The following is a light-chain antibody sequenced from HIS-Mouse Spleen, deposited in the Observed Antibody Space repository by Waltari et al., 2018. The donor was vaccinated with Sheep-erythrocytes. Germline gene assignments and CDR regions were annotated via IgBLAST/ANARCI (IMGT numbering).Light chain of an antibody. CDR3: NSRDSSGNHLV. CDR2: GKN. J-gene: IGLJ3*02. Sequence: SSELTQDPAVSVALGQTVRITCHVVSLRSSYASWYQQKQGQAPVLVIYGKNNRPSGIPDRFSGSSSGNTASLTITGAQAEDEADYYCNSRDSSGNHLVFGGGTKLTVL. CDR1: SLRSSY. V-gene: IGLV3-19*01.